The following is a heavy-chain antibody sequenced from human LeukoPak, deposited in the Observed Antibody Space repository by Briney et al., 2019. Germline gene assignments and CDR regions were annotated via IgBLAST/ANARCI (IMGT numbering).Heavy chain of an antibody. Sequence: SVKVSCKASGFTFTSSAVQWVRQARGQRLEWIGWIVVGSGNTNYAQKFQERVTITRDMSTSTAYMELSSLRSEDTAVYYCAADDHQWSGRYNYWGQGTLVTVSS. D-gene: IGHD6-19*01. CDR1: GFTFTSSA. CDR3: AADDHQWSGRYNY. J-gene: IGHJ4*02. CDR2: IVVGSGNT. V-gene: IGHV1-58*01.